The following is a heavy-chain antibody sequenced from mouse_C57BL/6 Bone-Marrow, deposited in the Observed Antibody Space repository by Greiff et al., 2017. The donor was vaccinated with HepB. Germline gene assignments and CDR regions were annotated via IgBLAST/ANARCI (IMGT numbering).Heavy chain of an antibody. CDR2: IYPRSGNT. CDR1: GYTFTSYG. D-gene: IGHD1-1*01. J-gene: IGHJ3*01. CDR3: ARRTTVVEGFAY. Sequence: QVQLQQSGAELARPGASVTLSCKASGYTFTSYGISWVKQRTGQGLEWIGEIYPRSGNTYYKEKFKGKATLTADKSSSTAYMELRSLTAEDSAVYFCARRTTVVEGFAYWGQGTLVTVSA. V-gene: IGHV1-81*01.